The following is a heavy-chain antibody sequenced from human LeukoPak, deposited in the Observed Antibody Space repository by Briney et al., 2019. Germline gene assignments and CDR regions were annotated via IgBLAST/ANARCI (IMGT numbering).Heavy chain of an antibody. V-gene: IGHV4-59*01. CDR3: ARHESYYDILTGYYYGYYFDY. CDR1: GGTIRNYY. CDR2: IYYSGST. Sequence: KPSETLSLTCTVSGGTIRNYYWSWIRQPLGKGLEWIGYIYYSGSTNYNPSLKSRVTISVDTSKNQFSLKVTSVTAADTAVYYCARHESYYDILTGYYYGYYFDYWGQGTLVTVSS. J-gene: IGHJ4*02. D-gene: IGHD3-9*01.